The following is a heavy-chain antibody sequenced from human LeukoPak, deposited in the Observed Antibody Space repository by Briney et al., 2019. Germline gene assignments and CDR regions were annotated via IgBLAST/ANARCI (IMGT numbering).Heavy chain of an antibody. CDR2: IIPIFGTA. V-gene: IGHV1-69*13. Sequence: ASVKVSCKASGGTFSSYAISWVRQAPGQGLGWMGGIIPIFGTANYAQKFQGRVTITADESTSTAYMELSSLRSEDTAVYYCARAYYYDSSGYQTYYFDYWGQGTLSPSPQ. CDR1: GGTFSSYA. J-gene: IGHJ4*02. CDR3: ARAYYYDSSGYQTYYFDY. D-gene: IGHD3-22*01.